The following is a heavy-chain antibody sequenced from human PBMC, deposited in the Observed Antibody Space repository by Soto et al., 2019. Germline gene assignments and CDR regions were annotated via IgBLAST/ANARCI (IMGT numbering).Heavy chain of an antibody. CDR1: GGSISSYY. D-gene: IGHD3-22*01. CDR2: IYYSGST. J-gene: IGHJ6*02. V-gene: IGHV4-59*01. CDR3: ARGREGVVITTFAYYYYGMDV. Sequence: PSETLSLTCTFSGGSISSYYWSLIRQPPGKGLEWIGYIYYSGSTNYNPSLKSRVTISVDTSKNQFSLKLSSATAADTAVYYCARGREGVVITTFAYYYYGMDVWGQGTTVTVSS.